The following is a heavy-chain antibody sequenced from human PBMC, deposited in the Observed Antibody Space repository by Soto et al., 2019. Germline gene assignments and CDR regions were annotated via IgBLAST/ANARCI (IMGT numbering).Heavy chain of an antibody. V-gene: IGHV3-23*01. CDR3: AKETRIAARLYYYYGMDV. J-gene: IGHJ6*02. Sequence: PGGSLRLSCAASGFTFSSYAMSWVRQAPGKGLEWVSAISGSGGSTYYADSVKGRFTISRDNSKNTLYLQMNSLRAEDTAVYYCAKETRIAARLYYYYGMDVWGQGTTVTVSS. D-gene: IGHD6-6*01. CDR1: GFTFSSYA. CDR2: ISGSGGST.